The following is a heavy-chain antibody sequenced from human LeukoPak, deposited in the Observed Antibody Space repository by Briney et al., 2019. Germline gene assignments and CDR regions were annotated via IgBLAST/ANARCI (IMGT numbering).Heavy chain of an antibody. Sequence: GGSLRLSCAASGFTFDDNGMSWVRQAPGKGLEWVSGLNWNGGTTGYADSVKGRFTISRDNAKNFLHLQMNSLRAEDTALYYCATHSYYYGSGSYPHYLDYWGQGTLVTVSS. CDR1: GFTFDDNG. CDR2: LNWNGGTT. D-gene: IGHD3-10*01. V-gene: IGHV3-20*04. J-gene: IGHJ4*02. CDR3: ATHSYYYGSGSYPHYLDY.